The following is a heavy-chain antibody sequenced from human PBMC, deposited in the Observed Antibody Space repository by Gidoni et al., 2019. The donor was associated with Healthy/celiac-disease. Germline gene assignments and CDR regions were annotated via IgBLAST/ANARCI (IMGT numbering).Heavy chain of an antibody. J-gene: IGHJ6*02. D-gene: IGHD2-21*01. Sequence: QVQLVQSWHEVKKPGTSATVSCKASGGTFSSYAITWSRPAPGQGLEWMGGIIPIFGTATYAQKFQGSVTITADESTSTAYIVLSSLRSEVTAVYYCARRAPDLYWFPSHCGDYYGMDVWGQGTTVTVSS. CDR2: IIPIFGTA. CDR3: ARRAPDLYWFPSHCGDYYGMDV. CDR1: GGTFSSYA. V-gene: IGHV1-69*19.